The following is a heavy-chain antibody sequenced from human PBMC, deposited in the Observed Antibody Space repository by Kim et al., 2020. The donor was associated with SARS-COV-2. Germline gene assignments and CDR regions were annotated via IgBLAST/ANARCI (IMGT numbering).Heavy chain of an antibody. D-gene: IGHD3-16*01. V-gene: IGHV3-7*03. J-gene: IGHJ4*02. CDR3: ARDGGAAY. CDR2: GSEK. Sequence: GSEKYYMDSVKGRFTISRDNAQNSLYLQMNSLRAEDTAVYYCARDGGAAYWGQGTLVTVSS.